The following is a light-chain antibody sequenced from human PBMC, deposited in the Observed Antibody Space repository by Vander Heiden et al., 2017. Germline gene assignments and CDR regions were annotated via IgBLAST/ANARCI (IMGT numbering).Light chain of an antibody. CDR2: GNS. CDR3: QSYDSSLSGWV. CDR1: SSKIGADYD. Sequence: QSVLTQPPSASGAHGQRVTISCTRSSSKIGADYDVHWYQQLPGTAPKLLIYGNSNRPSGVPDRFSGSKSGTSASLAITGLQAEDEADYYCQSYDSSLSGWVFGGGTKLTVL. J-gene: IGLJ3*02. V-gene: IGLV1-40*01.